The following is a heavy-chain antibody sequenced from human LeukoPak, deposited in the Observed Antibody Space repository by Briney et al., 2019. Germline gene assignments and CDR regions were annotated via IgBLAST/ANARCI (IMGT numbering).Heavy chain of an antibody. D-gene: IGHD6-13*01. CDR3: ARAAEPYSSSSHAFDI. CDR1: GYTFTSYA. Sequence: GASVKVSCKASGYTFTSYAMHWVRQAPGQRLEWMGWINAGNGNTKYSQKFQGRVTITRDTSASTAYMELSSLRSEDTAVYYCARAAEPYSSSSHAFDIWGQGTMVTVSS. V-gene: IGHV1-3*01. J-gene: IGHJ3*02. CDR2: INAGNGNT.